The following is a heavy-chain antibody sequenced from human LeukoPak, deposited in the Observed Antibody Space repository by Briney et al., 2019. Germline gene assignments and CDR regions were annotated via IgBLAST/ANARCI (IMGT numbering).Heavy chain of an antibody. CDR2: IYPGDSDT. CDR3: ARIRGSWYYGSGSYPDY. J-gene: IGHJ4*02. Sequence: HGESLKISCKGSGYSFTSYRIGWVRQMPGKGLEWMGVIYPGDSDTRYRPSSQGQVTISADKSISTAYLQWSSLKASDTAMYYCARIRGSWYYGSGSYPDYWGQGTLVTVSS. CDR1: GYSFTSYR. V-gene: IGHV5-51*01. D-gene: IGHD3-10*01.